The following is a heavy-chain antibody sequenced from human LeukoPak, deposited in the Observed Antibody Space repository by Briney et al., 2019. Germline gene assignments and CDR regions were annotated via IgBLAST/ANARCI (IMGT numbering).Heavy chain of an antibody. Sequence: PGGSLRLSCAASGFTFSSYSMNWVRQAPGKGLEWVSSISSSSSYINYADSVKGRFTISRDNAKSSLFLQMNSLRVEDTAVYYCARDPSAGSESWGQGTLVTVSS. CDR3: ARDPSAGSES. CDR2: ISSSSSYI. J-gene: IGHJ4*02. D-gene: IGHD6-25*01. V-gene: IGHV3-21*01. CDR1: GFTFSSYS.